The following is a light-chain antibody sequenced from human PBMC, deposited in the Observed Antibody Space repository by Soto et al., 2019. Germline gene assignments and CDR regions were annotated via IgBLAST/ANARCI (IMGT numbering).Light chain of an antibody. CDR1: QNIRTY. J-gene: IGKJ1*01. CDR2: GAS. Sequence: QMTQSPSSLSASVGARVTITCRASQNIRTYLNWYQQKPEQAPSLLIYGASTWQSGVPSRFSGCGSTTDFTLTTISLHPEDFATYYCQQSYTTRRTFGQGTKVEIK. V-gene: IGKV1-39*01. CDR3: QQSYTTRRT.